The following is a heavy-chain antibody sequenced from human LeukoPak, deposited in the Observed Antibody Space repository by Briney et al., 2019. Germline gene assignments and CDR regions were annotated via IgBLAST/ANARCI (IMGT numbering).Heavy chain of an antibody. CDR1: GFTCSSYD. V-gene: IGHV3-48*03. CDR2: ISSSGSTI. Sequence: PGGALRLFCAASGFTCSSYDMNWVRQAPGKGLVWVSYISSSGSTIYYADSVKGRLTISRDNAKNSLYLQMSSLRAEDTAVYYCARVSSGSYYILDYWGQGTLVTVSS. D-gene: IGHD1-26*01. J-gene: IGHJ4*02. CDR3: ARVSSGSYYILDY.